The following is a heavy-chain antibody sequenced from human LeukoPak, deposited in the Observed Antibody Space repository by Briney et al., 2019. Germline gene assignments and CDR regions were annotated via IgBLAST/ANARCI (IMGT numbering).Heavy chain of an antibody. CDR2: ISSSSSYI. CDR3: ARASHYYDSSGSLP. J-gene: IGHJ5*02. D-gene: IGHD3-22*01. V-gene: IGHV3-21*01. Sequence: PGGSLRLSCAASGFTFSSYSMNWVRQAPGKGLEWVSSISSSSSYIYYADSVKGRFTISRDNAKNSLYLQMNGLRAEDTAVYYCARASHYYDSSGSLPWGQGTLVTVSS. CDR1: GFTFSSYS.